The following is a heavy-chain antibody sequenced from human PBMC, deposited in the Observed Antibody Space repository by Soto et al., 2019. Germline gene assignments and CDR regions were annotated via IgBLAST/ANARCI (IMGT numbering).Heavy chain of an antibody. Sequence: PGGSLRLSCASSVFTFISYSMNWVRQAPGKGLEWVSYISSSSSTIYYADSVKGRFTISRDNAKNSLYLQMNSLRDEDTAVYYCARDGYNWNSGAFDIWGQGTMVTVSS. D-gene: IGHD1-7*01. CDR1: VFTFISYS. CDR3: ARDGYNWNSGAFDI. CDR2: ISSSSSTI. J-gene: IGHJ3*02. V-gene: IGHV3-48*02.